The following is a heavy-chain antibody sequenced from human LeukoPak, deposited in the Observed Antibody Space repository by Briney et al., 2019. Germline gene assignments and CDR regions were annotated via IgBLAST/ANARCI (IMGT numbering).Heavy chain of an antibody. Sequence: GASVTVSCKASGYTFTGYYMHWVRQAPGQGLEWMGWINPNSGGTNYAQKFQGRVTMTRDTSISTAYMELSRLRSDDTAVYYCATSITIFGVVHMDVWGKGTTVTVSS. V-gene: IGHV1-2*02. D-gene: IGHD3-3*01. CDR1: GYTFTGYY. CDR3: ATSITIFGVVHMDV. J-gene: IGHJ6*03. CDR2: INPNSGGT.